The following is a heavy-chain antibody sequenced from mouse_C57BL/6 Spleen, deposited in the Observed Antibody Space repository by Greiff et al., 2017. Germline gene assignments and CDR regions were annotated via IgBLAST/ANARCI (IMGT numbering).Heavy chain of an antibody. CDR1: GYTFTDYY. CDR3: ARYYGSSSFAY. CDR2: INPNNGGT. V-gene: IGHV1-26*01. D-gene: IGHD1-1*01. J-gene: IGHJ3*01. Sequence: EVQLQQSGPELVKPGASVKISCKASGYTFTDYYMNWVKQSHGKSLEWIGDINPNNGGTSYNQKFKGKATLTVDKSSSTAYMELRSLTSEDSAVXYCARYYGSSSFAYWGQGTLVTVSA.